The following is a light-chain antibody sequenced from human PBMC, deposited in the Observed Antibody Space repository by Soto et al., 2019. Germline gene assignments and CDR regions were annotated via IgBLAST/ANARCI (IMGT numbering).Light chain of an antibody. CDR3: QQRGNWPRT. Sequence: EVVLTQSPATLSLSPGERATLFCRASQSVSRYLAWYQQRVGQAPRLLIYDASNRATGVPARFSGSGSGTDFILTISGLEPEDFAVYYCQQRGNWPRTFGQGTKVEIK. V-gene: IGKV3-11*01. CDR2: DAS. CDR1: QSVSRY. J-gene: IGKJ1*01.